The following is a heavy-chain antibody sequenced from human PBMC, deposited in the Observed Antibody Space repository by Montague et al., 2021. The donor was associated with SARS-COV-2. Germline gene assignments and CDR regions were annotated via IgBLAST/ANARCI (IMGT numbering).Heavy chain of an antibody. CDR3: ARGVTMIVVVMRYNWFDP. J-gene: IGHJ5*02. CDR1: GGSISSSSYY. D-gene: IGHD3-22*01. Sequence: SETLSLTCTVSGGSISSSSYYWGWIRQPPGKGLEWIGSIYYSGSTYYNPSLKSRVTISVDTSKNQFSLKLSSVTAADTAVYYCARGVTMIVVVMRYNWFDPWGQGTLATVSS. V-gene: IGHV4-39*01. CDR2: IYYSGST.